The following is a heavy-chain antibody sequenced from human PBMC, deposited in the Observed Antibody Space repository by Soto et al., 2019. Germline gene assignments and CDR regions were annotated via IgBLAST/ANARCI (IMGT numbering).Heavy chain of an antibody. J-gene: IGHJ6*02. V-gene: IGHV3-20*04. D-gene: IGHD3-9*01. CDR1: GFTFDDYG. CDR3: ARGRYTSDYYNALGV. CDR2: INWNGGST. Sequence: EVQLVESGGGVVRPGGSLRLSCAASGFTFDDYGLSWVRQGPGKGLEWVSDINWNGGSTGYADSAKGRFTISRDNAXXALDLQMNSLRAEDTALYYCARGRYTSDYYNALGVWGQGTTVTVSS.